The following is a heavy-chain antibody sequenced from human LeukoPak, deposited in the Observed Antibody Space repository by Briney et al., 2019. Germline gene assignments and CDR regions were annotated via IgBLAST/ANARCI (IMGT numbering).Heavy chain of an antibody. CDR3: ARVDYGDYWDNWFDP. V-gene: IGHV4-34*01. J-gene: IGHJ5*02. CDR2: INHSGST. D-gene: IGHD4-17*01. Sequence: SETLSLTCAVYGGSFSGYYWSWIRQPPGKGLEWIGEINHSGSTNYNPSLKSRVTISVDTSKHQFSLKLSSVTAADTAVYYCARVDYGDYWDNWFDPWGQGTLVTVSS. CDR1: GGSFSGYY.